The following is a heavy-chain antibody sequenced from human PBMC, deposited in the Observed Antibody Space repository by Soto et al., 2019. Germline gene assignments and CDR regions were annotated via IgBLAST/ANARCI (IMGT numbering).Heavy chain of an antibody. CDR3: ARASTSLAVAGPYYYYYMDV. CDR1: GGTFGSYT. Sequence: GASVKVSCKASGGTFGSYTISWVRQAPGQGLEWMGRIIPILGIANYAQKFQGRVTITADKSTSTAYMELSSLRSEDTAVYYCARASTSLAVAGPYYYYYMDVWGKGTTVTVSS. J-gene: IGHJ6*03. V-gene: IGHV1-69*02. CDR2: IIPILGIA. D-gene: IGHD6-19*01.